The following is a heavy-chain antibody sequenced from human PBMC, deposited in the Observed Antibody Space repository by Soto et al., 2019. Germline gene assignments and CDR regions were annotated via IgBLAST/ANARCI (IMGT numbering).Heavy chain of an antibody. V-gene: IGHV4-39*01. CDR2: IYYSGST. J-gene: IGHJ4*02. CDR1: GVSIISSIYY. CDR3: ARQDSRGGVAPL. Sequence: LSXTFAFSGVSIISSIYYWGCIRQPPGKGLEWIGSIYYSGSTYYNPSLKSRVTISVDTSKNQFSLKLSSVTAADTAVYYCARQDSRGGVAPLWGQGTLVTVSS. D-gene: IGHD3-22*01.